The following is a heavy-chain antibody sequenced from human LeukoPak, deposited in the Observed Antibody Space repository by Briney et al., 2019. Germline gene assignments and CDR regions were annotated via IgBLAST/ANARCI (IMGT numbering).Heavy chain of an antibody. CDR1: GGSISSSSYY. V-gene: IGHV4-39*07. J-gene: IGHJ6*03. CDR2: TYYSGST. CDR3: AREMKVVYYMDV. D-gene: IGHD2-15*01. Sequence: SETLSLTCTVSGGSISSSSYYWGWIRQPPGKGLEWIGSTYYSGSTYYNPSLKSRVTISVDTSKNQFSLKLSSVTAADTAVYYCAREMKVVYYMDVWGKGTTVTVSS.